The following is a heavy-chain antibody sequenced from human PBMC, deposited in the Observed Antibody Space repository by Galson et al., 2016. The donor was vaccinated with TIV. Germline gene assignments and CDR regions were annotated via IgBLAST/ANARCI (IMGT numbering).Heavy chain of an antibody. V-gene: IGHV3-7*01. D-gene: IGHD1-7*01. J-gene: IGHJ4*02. CDR1: GFTSSRFW. CDR2: INQDGSEK. Sequence: SLRLSCAASGFTSSRFWMTWVRQTSLRGLEWVANINQDGSEKHYVDSVKGRFTISRDSSKNTVYLQMNNLRPEDTALYFCTRDGRGNWKYVDYFDYWGQGTLVTVSS. CDR3: TRDGRGNWKYVDYFDY.